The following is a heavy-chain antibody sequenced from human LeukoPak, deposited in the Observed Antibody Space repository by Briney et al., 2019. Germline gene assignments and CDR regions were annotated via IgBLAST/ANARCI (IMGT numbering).Heavy chain of an antibody. CDR1: GYTFTSYG. CDR3: AGDQTTVTARDAFDI. CDR2: ISAYNGNT. V-gene: IGHV1-18*01. J-gene: IGHJ3*02. Sequence: ASVKVSCKASGYTFTSYGISWVRQAPGQGLEWMGWISAYNGNTNYAQKLQGRVTMTTDTSTSTAYMELRSLRSDDTAVYYCAGDQTTVTARDAFDIWGQGTMVTVSS. D-gene: IGHD4-17*01.